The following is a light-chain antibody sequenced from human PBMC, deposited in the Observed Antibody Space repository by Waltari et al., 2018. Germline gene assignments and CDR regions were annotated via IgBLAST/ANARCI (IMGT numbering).Light chain of an antibody. V-gene: IGLV3-21*04. CDR1: YIDSKH. Sequence: SYVLTQPPSVSVAPGKTARITCGGDYIDSKHVHWYHKRPGQAPELVIYNDKYRPSGIPERLSVANSGNTATRTITRVDAGDEADYFCQVWHSSTEQFGGGTKLTVL. CDR3: QVWHSSTEQ. CDR2: NDK. J-gene: IGLJ2*01.